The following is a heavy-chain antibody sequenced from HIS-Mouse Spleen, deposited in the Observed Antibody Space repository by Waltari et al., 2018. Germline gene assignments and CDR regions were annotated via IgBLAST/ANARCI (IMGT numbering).Heavy chain of an antibody. CDR1: GFTFSSYI. J-gene: IGHJ5*02. CDR3: ASIVGASNWFDP. D-gene: IGHD1-26*01. Sequence: EVQLVESGGGLVKPGGSLRLSCAASGFTFSSYIMNCVRQAPGKGLEWGSSISSSSSYIYYADSVKGRFTISRDNAKNSLYLQMNSLRAEDTAVYYCASIVGASNWFDPWGQGTLVTVSS. V-gene: IGHV3-21*01. CDR2: ISSSSSYI.